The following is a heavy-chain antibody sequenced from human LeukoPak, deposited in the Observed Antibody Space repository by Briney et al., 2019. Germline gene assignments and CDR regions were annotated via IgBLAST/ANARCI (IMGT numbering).Heavy chain of an antibody. Sequence: GGSLRLSRAASGFTFSNYAMTWVRQAPGKGLEWVSPISGSDGRTYYSDSVTGRFTISRDNSKNTLFLQMTSLRTDDTAVYYCAKDGYDFWSAYQIDLWGQGTLVPVSS. CDR1: GFTFSNYA. J-gene: IGHJ5*02. CDR3: AKDGYDFWSAYQIDL. V-gene: IGHV3-23*01. D-gene: IGHD3-3*01. CDR2: ISGSDGRT.